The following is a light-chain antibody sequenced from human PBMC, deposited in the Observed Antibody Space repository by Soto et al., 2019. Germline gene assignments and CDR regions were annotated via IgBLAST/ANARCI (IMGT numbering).Light chain of an antibody. V-gene: IGKV1-9*01. J-gene: IGKJ5*01. CDR2: AAS. CDR1: EDISSY. CDR3: QQFKNYPVT. Sequence: DIQMTQSPSSLSASVGDIFTFTCRASEDISSYLVWYQQKPGAAPKLLIYAASALHSGVPSRFSGSGSGTDFTLTISSLHPEDFAVYFCQQFKNYPVTFGQGTRLEIK.